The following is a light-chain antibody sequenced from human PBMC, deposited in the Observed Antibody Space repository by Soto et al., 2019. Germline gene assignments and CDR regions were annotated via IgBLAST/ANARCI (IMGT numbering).Light chain of an antibody. CDR3: QHYDSYSGT. Sequence: DIQMTQSPSTLSASVGDRVTITCRASQSINSWLAWYQQKPGKAPRLLIYRASSLEGGVPSRFSGSGSGAEFTLTISSLQPDDFATYYCQHYDSYSGTFGPGTQVDIK. CDR2: RAS. J-gene: IGKJ3*01. V-gene: IGKV1-5*03. CDR1: QSINSW.